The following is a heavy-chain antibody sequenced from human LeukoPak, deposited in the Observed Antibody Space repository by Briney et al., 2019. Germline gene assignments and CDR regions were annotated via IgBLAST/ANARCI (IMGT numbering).Heavy chain of an antibody. CDR3: ARAGYNYLYYFDY. V-gene: IGHV3-30*04. J-gene: IGHJ4*02. Sequence: GGSLRLSCAASGFTFSSYAMHWVRQAPGKGLKWVAVISYDGSNKYYADSVKGRFTISRDNSKNTLYLQMNSLRAEDTAVYYCARAGYNYLYYFDYWGQGTLVTVSS. CDR1: GFTFSSYA. CDR2: ISYDGSNK. D-gene: IGHD5-24*01.